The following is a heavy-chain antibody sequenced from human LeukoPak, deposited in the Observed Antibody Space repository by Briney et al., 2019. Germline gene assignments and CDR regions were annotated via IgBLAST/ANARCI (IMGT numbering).Heavy chain of an antibody. V-gene: IGHV3-23*01. D-gene: IGHD6-19*01. CDR3: AKGRSGWYEGLDY. Sequence: PGGSLRLSCTASGFTFSTYAMTWVRQAPGKGLESVSVISHGGDSAWYADSVKGRFTISRDNSKSTLFLQMNSLRADDTAIYYCAKGRSGWYEGLDYWGQGILVTVSS. CDR1: GFTFSTYA. CDR2: ISHGGDSA. J-gene: IGHJ4*02.